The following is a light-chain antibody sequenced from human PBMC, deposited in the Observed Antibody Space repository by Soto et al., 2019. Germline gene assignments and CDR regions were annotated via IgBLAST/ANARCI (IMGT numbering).Light chain of an antibody. CDR1: QSVTSNS. CDR2: SAS. J-gene: IGKJ1*01. Sequence: EIVLTQSPGTLSLSPGERATLSCRASQSVTSNSLAWYQQKPGQAPRLLIFSASSRATGIPDRFSGSESGTDFTLTISRLEPEDFAVYYWHQYGSSPWTFGQGTKVEIK. CDR3: HQYGSSPWT. V-gene: IGKV3-20*01.